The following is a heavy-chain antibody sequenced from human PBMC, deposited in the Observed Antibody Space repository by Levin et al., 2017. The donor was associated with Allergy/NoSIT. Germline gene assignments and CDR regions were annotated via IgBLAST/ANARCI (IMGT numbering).Heavy chain of an antibody. Sequence: PGRSLRLSCAVSGGSISSSNWWSWVRQPPGKGLEWIGEIYHSGSTNYNPSLKSRVTISVDKSKNQFSLKLSSVTAADTAVYYCAIQNGDYGDFDYWGQGTLVTVSS. CDR1: GGSISSSNW. CDR2: IYHSGST. D-gene: IGHD4-17*01. CDR3: AIQNGDYGDFDY. V-gene: IGHV4-4*02. J-gene: IGHJ4*02.